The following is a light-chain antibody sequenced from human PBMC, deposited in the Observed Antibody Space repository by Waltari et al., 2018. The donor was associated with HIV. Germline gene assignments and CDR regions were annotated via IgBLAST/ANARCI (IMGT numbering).Light chain of an antibody. CDR3: QQYYSTPRT. CDR1: QKILFSSTNKNY. Sequence: DIVLTQSPDSLAVSLGERATMNCKSSQKILFSSTNKNYLSWYQQRPGQPPRLLSYWASSRESGVPERFTGSGSGTNFTLTISRLQADDVAVYFCQQYYSTPRTFGQGTKV. V-gene: IGKV4-1*01. CDR2: WAS. J-gene: IGKJ1*01.